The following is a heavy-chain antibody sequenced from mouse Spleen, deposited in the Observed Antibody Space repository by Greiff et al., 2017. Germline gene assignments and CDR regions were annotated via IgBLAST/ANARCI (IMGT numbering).Heavy chain of an antibody. CDR1: GYTFTSYW. CDR2: IYPGSGST. Sequence: LQQPGSELVRPGASVKLSCKASGYTFTSYWMHWVKQRPGQGLEWIGNIYPGSGSTNYDEKFKSKATLTVDTSSSTAYMQLSSLTSEDSAVYYCTREGDGYYWYFDVRGAGTTVTVSS. D-gene: IGHD2-3*01. J-gene: IGHJ1*01. CDR3: TREGDGYYWYFDV. V-gene: IGHV1S22*01.